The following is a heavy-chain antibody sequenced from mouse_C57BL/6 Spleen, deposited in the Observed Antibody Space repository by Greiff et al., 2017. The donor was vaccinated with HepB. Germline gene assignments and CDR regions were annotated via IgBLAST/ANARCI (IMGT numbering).Heavy chain of an antibody. Sequence: QVHVKQSGAELARPGASVKLSCKASGYTFTSYGISWVKQRTGQGLEWIGEIYPRSGNTYYNEKFKGKATLTADKSSSTAYMELRSLTSEDSAVYFCAREDYGSTYWYFDVWGTGTTVTVSS. CDR2: IYPRSGNT. J-gene: IGHJ1*03. CDR3: AREDYGSTYWYFDV. V-gene: IGHV1-81*01. CDR1: GYTFTSYG. D-gene: IGHD1-1*01.